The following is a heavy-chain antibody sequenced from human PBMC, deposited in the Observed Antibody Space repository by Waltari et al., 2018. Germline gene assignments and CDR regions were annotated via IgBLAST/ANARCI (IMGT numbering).Heavy chain of an antibody. CDR3: ARCGGGSCYQSGAFDI. Sequence: EVQLVESGGGLVKPGGPLSLPCPAPAFTSSRYTMVWLRQAPGKGLEWFSSISSNSNYIYYADSVKGRFTTSRDNTRNSLYLQMNSLRAEDTALYFCARCGGGSCYQSGAFDIWGQGTTVTVSS. J-gene: IGHJ3*02. CDR2: ISSNSNYI. V-gene: IGHV3-21*01. D-gene: IGHD2-15*01. CDR1: AFTSSRYT.